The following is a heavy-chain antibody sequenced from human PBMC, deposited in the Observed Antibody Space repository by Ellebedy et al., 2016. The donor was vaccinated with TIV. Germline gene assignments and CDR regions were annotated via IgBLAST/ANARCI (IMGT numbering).Heavy chain of an antibody. J-gene: IGHJ6*03. D-gene: IGHD1-26*01. CDR3: ARRVGIYRSTYYMDV. V-gene: IGHV4-34*01. CDR2: INHAGST. Sequence: SETLFLTCAVYGASSIGYYCSWIRQAPGRGLEWIGEINHAGSTNYNPSLKSRVTLSKGTSKDHFSLTLTSMTAADTSVYYCARRVGIYRSTYYMDVWGKGTAVSVSS. CDR1: GASSIGYY.